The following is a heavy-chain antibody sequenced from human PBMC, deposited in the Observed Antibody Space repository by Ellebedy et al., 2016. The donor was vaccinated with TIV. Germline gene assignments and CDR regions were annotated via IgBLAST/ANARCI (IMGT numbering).Heavy chain of an antibody. CDR1: GFTFDDYA. CDR2: ISWNSGSI. Sequence: GGSLRLSCAASGFTFDDYAMHWVRQAPGKGLEWVSGISWNSGSIGYADSVKGRFTISRDNAKNSLYLQMNSLRAEDTALYYCAKDYYSNYRAPWFDPWGQGTLVTVSS. D-gene: IGHD4-11*01. CDR3: AKDYYSNYRAPWFDP. V-gene: IGHV3-9*01. J-gene: IGHJ5*02.